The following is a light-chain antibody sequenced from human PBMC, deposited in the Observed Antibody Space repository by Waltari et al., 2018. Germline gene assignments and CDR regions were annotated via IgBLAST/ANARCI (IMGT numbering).Light chain of an antibody. J-gene: IGKJ2*01. Sequence: DIQMTQSPSSLSASVGDRVTITCRASQSITRYLNWYQQKPGKAPKLRIYTTTTLQSDIPSRFSGSGSGTDFTLTISSLQPEDFATYYCQQSFNTPRTFGQGTKLEIK. V-gene: IGKV1-39*01. CDR3: QQSFNTPRT. CDR1: QSITRY. CDR2: TTT.